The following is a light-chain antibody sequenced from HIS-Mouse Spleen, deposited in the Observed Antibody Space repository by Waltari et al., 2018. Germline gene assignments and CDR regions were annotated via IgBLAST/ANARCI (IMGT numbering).Light chain of an antibody. V-gene: IGKV1-39*01. Sequence: DIQMTQSPSSLSASVGDRVTITCRASQGISSYLNWYQQKPGKAPKLLIYAASSLQSGVPSRFSGSGSGTDFTLTISSLQPKDFATYYCQQSYSTPGTFGQGTKVEIK. J-gene: IGKJ1*01. CDR2: AAS. CDR3: QQSYSTPGT. CDR1: QGISSY.